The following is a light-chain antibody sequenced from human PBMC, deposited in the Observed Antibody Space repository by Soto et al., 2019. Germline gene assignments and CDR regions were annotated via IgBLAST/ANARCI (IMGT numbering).Light chain of an antibody. J-gene: IGKJ4*01. CDR1: QSVSSN. V-gene: IGKV3-11*01. CDR2: GAS. CDR3: QQRTGWPPEVS. Sequence: EIVLTQSPGTLSLSPWERATLSPSASQSVSSNLAWYQQKPGQAPRLLIYGASTRATGIPARFWGSGSGTDFTLTISSLEPEDFAVYYCQQRTGWPPEVSFGGGTKVDIK.